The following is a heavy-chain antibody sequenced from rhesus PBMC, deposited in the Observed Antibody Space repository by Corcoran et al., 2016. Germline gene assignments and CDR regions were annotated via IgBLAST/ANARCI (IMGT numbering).Heavy chain of an antibody. D-gene: IGHD5-36*01. CDR2: IYGSGVDN. J-gene: IGHJ4*01. CDR1: CSSISSGYY. CDR3: GFSYGQY. V-gene: IGHV4S14*01. Sequence: QVQLQESGPGLVTPSETLSLPCAVSCSSISSGYYWHWIIQPPGKGLEWIGIIYGSGVDNYLHPSPKGRVTLSVDTSKNQFSLKLSSVTAADTAVYYCGFSYGQYWGQGVLVTVSS.